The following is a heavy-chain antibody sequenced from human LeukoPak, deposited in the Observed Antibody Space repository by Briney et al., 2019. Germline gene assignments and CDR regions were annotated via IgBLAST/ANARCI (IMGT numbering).Heavy chain of an antibody. CDR3: ATDLGSSWIY. D-gene: IGHD6-13*01. V-gene: IGHV1-2*02. Sequence: ASVKVSCKASGYTFTGYYLHWVRQAPGQGLEWMGWINPNSGGTNYAQKFQGRVTMTRGTSISTAYMELSRLSSDDTAVYYCATDLGSSWIYWGQGTLVTVSS. CDR2: INPNSGGT. J-gene: IGHJ4*01. CDR1: GYTFTGYY.